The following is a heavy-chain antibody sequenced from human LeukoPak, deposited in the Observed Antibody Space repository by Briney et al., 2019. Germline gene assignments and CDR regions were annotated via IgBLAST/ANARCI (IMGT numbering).Heavy chain of an antibody. CDR2: LKEDGSEK. CDR3: AKDFSGTYYYFDY. CDR1: GFTFSTYW. Sequence: GGSLRLSCAASGFTFSTYWMGWVRQAPGRGLEWVASLKEDGSEKYYVDSVKGRFTISRDNSKNTLYLQMNSLRAEDTAVYYCAKDFSGTYYYFDYWGQGTLVTVSS. D-gene: IGHD1-26*01. V-gene: IGHV3-7*01. J-gene: IGHJ4*02.